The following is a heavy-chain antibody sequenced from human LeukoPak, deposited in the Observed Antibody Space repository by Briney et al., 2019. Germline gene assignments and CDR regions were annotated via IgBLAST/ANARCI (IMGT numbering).Heavy chain of an antibody. V-gene: IGHV1-69*06. CDR3: ARNAHPIGYCSSTSCPMTFDY. CDR1: GYTFTGYY. CDR2: IIPIFGTA. J-gene: IGHJ4*02. Sequence: ASVKVSCKASGYTFTGYYMHWVRQAPGQGLEWMGGIIPIFGTANYAQKFQGRVTITADKSTSTAYMELSSLRSEDTAVYYCARNAHPIGYCSSTSCPMTFDYWGQGTLVTVSS. D-gene: IGHD2-2*01.